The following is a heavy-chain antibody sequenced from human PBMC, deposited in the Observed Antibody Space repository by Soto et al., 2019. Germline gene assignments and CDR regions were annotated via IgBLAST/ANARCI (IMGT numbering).Heavy chain of an antibody. CDR2: IYYSGST. Sequence: SETLSLTCTVSGGSISSGDYYWSWIRQPPGKGLEWIGYIYYSGSTYYNPSLKSRVTISVDTSKNQFSLKLSSVTAADTAVYYCARVGGFGFDYGMDVWGQGTTVTVSS. CDR3: ARVGGFGFDYGMDV. J-gene: IGHJ6*02. D-gene: IGHD3-3*01. CDR1: GGSISSGDYY. V-gene: IGHV4-30-4*01.